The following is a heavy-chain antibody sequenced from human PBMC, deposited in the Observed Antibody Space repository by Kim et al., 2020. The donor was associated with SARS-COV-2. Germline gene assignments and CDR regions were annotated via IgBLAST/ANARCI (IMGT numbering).Heavy chain of an antibody. V-gene: IGHV3-49*04. Sequence: GGSLRLSCTASGFSSGDYPMNWVRQAPGKGLEWVGYIRTKAYGATTEYAASVRGRFIISRDDYERIAYLQMNSLKTEDTAVYYCSRSVRLSGDAFDIWGQGTMVTVSS. CDR1: GFSSGDYP. CDR3: SRSVRLSGDAFDI. J-gene: IGHJ3*02. D-gene: IGHD3-10*01. CDR2: IRTKAYGATT.